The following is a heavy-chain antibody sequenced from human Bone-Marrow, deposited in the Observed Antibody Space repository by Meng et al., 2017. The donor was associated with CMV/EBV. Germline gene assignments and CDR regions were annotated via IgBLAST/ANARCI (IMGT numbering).Heavy chain of an antibody. D-gene: IGHD3-22*01. J-gene: IGHJ4*02. CDR1: GGSVSSGSYY. CDR3: AREPRDSRVTQGTY. Sequence: SETLSLTCTVSGGSVSSGSYYWSWIRQPPGKGLEWIGYIYYSGSTNYNPSLKSRVTISVDTSKNQFSLKLSSVTAADTAVYYCAREPRDSRVTQGTYWGQGTLVTVDS. V-gene: IGHV4-61*01. CDR2: IYYSGST.